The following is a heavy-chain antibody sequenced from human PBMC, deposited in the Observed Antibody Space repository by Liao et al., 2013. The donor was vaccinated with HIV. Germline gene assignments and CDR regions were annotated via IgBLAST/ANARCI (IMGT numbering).Heavy chain of an antibody. Sequence: QLQLQESGPGLVKPSETLSLTCTVSGGSISSSSYYWGWIRQPPGKGLEWIGSIYYSGSTYYNPSLKSRVTISVDRSKNQFSLKLSSVTAADTAVYFCVRDSGAYGSGVYGYLDSWGQGTLVTVSS. CDR2: IYYSGST. V-gene: IGHV4-39*07. D-gene: IGHD3-10*01. J-gene: IGHJ4*02. CDR3: VRDSGAYGSGVYGYLDS. CDR1: GGSISSSSYY.